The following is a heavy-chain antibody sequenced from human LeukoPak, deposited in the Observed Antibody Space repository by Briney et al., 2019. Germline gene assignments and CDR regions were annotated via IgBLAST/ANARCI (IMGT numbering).Heavy chain of an antibody. CDR1: GFTFSSYA. CDR3: AKILMYSGTYRSTDAFDI. D-gene: IGHD1-26*01. CDR2: ISGSGGST. J-gene: IGHJ3*02. Sequence: RAGGSLRLSCAPSGFTFSSYAVSWVRQAPGEGLEWVLAISGSGGSTYFADTVKARFPISRDNSKNTVYLQMSSLRAEDTAVYYCAKILMYSGTYRSTDAFDIWGQGTMVTVSS. V-gene: IGHV3-23*01.